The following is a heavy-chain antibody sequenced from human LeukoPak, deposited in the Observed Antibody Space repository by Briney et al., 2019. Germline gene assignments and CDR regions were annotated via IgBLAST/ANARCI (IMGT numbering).Heavy chain of an antibody. V-gene: IGHV5-51*01. CDR1: GYSFSSYW. CDR2: IFPGDSDT. Sequence: GESLKISCKGSGYSFSSYWIGWVRQMPGKGLEWMGIIFPGDSDTRYRPSFQGQVTISADKSTSTAYLQWSSLRASDTAMYYCARGSSRFDYWGQGTLVIVSS. J-gene: IGHJ4*02. CDR3: ARGSSRFDY. D-gene: IGHD6-19*01.